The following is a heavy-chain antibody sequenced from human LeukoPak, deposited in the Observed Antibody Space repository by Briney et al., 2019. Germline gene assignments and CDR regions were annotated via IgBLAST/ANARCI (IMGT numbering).Heavy chain of an antibody. CDR2: ISSSSSYI. CDR1: GFTFSGYT. Sequence: GGSLRLSCAASGFTFSGYTMNWVRQAPGKGLEWVSSISSSSSYIYYADSVKGRFTISRDNAENSLYLQMNSLRAEDTAVYYCARRSTAVAESYYYFAMDVWGQGTTVTVSS. V-gene: IGHV3-21*01. J-gene: IGHJ6*02. CDR3: ARRSTAVAESYYYFAMDV. D-gene: IGHD6-19*01.